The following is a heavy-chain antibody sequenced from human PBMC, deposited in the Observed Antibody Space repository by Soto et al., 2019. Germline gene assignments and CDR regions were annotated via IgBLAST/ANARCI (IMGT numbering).Heavy chain of an antibody. V-gene: IGHV4-59*01. CDR1: GGSISTYY. CDR2: IYYSGST. J-gene: IGHJ4*02. CDR3: ASSAPDYYYDSSGFDY. Sequence: TSETLSLTCTVSGGSISTYYWSWIRQPPGKGLEWIGNIYYSGSTNYKPSLKSRVTISVDTSKNQFSLKLRSVTAADTAVYYCASSAPDYYYDSSGFDYWGQGALVTVSS. D-gene: IGHD3-22*01.